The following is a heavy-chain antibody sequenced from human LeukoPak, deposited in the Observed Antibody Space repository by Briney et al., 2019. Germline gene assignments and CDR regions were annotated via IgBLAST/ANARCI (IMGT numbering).Heavy chain of an antibody. J-gene: IGHJ4*02. V-gene: IGHV3-7*03. CDR3: AKKGYYDGSGYYMYYFDH. CDR1: GFTFSTYW. Sequence: GGSLRLSCAASGFTFSTYWMSWVRQAPGKGLEWVANIKQDGSEKYYVASVRGRFTISRDNAKNSLFLQMNSLRAEDTAVYYCAKKGYYDGSGYYMYYFDHWGQGTLVTVSS. D-gene: IGHD3-22*01. CDR2: IKQDGSEK.